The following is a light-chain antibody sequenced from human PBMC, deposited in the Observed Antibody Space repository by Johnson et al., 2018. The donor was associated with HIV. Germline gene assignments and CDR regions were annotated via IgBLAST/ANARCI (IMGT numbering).Light chain of an antibody. CDR2: ENN. CDR3: GTWDSSLSGGV. Sequence: QSMLTQPPSVSAAPGQKVSISCSGSSSNIGDNYVSWYQQLPGTATKLLIYENNKRPSGIPDRFSGSKSGTSATLGITGLQTGDEADYYCGTWDSSLSGGVFGSGTKVTVL. V-gene: IGLV1-51*02. CDR1: SSNIGDNY. J-gene: IGLJ1*01.